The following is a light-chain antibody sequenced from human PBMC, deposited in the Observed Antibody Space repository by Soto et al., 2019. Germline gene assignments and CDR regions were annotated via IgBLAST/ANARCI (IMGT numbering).Light chain of an antibody. CDR1: QSVGYY. CDR2: AAS. Sequence: IRMTQSPSSLSASVGDRVTITCRASQSVGYYLNWYQQKPGTAPKLLIYAASSLQSGVPSRFSGSGSGTDFTLTISSLQPEDFATYYCQQSYITPQITFGQGTKLQIK. CDR3: QQSYITPQIT. V-gene: IGKV1-39*01. J-gene: IGKJ2*01.